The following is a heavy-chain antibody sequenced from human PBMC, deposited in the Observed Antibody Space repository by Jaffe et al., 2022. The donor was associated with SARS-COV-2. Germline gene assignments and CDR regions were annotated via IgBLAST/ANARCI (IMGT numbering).Heavy chain of an antibody. CDR1: GYTFTGYY. V-gene: IGHV1-2*02. CDR2: INPNSGGT. J-gene: IGHJ3*02. D-gene: IGHD2-21*02. Sequence: QVQLVQSGAEVKKPGASVKVSCKASGYTFTGYYMHWVRQAPGQGLEWMGWINPNSGGTNYAQKFQGRVTMTRDTSISTAYMELSRLRSDDTAVYYCARVSTSYCGGDCYSFAFDIWGQGTMVTVSS. CDR3: ARVSTSYCGGDCYSFAFDI.